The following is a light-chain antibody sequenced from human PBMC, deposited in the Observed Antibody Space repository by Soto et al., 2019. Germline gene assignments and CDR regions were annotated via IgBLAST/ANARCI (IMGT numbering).Light chain of an antibody. CDR3: QQRYNWQT. CDR1: QSISSY. CDR2: DAS. J-gene: IGKJ5*01. V-gene: IGKV3-11*01. Sequence: EIVLTQSPATLSLSPGERATLSCRASQSISSYLAWYQQKPGQAPRLPIYDASNGAPGLPARFSGSGSGTDFTLTISSLEPEDFAVYYCQQRYNWQTFGQGTRLEIK.